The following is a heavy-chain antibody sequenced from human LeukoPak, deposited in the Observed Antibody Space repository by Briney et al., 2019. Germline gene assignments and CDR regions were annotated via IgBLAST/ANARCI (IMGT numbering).Heavy chain of an antibody. CDR1: GGSISSYY. CDR2: IYYSGST. Sequence: PSETLSLTCSVSGGSISSYYWSWIRQPPGKGLEWIGYIYYSGSTNYNPSLRSRVTISVDTSKNQFSLKLSSVTAADTAVYYCARGGNYGDYDGYFDYWGQGTLVTVSS. D-gene: IGHD4-17*01. J-gene: IGHJ4*02. V-gene: IGHV4-59*08. CDR3: ARGGNYGDYDGYFDY.